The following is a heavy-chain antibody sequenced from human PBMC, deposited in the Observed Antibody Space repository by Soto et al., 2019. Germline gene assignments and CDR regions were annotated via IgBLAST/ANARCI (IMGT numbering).Heavy chain of an antibody. CDR2: IIPILGIA. D-gene: IGHD2-21*01. Sequence: QVQLVQSGAEVKKPGSSVKVSCKASGGTFSSYTISWVRQAPGQGLEWMGRIIPILGIANYAQKFQGRVTITADKSTSTAYMELSSLRYEDTAVYYCAGDSSITGGFDYWGQGTLVTVSS. CDR3: AGDSSITGGFDY. CDR1: GGTFSSYT. V-gene: IGHV1-69*02. J-gene: IGHJ4*02.